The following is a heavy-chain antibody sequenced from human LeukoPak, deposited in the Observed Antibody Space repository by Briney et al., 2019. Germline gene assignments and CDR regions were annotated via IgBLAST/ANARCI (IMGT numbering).Heavy chain of an antibody. D-gene: IGHD5-24*01. CDR3: ARDLGAEPATIFFDY. V-gene: IGHV1-18*01. J-gene: IGHJ4*02. Sequence: ASVTVSCKASGYTFSSYAISWVRQAPGQGPEWVGWISAYNGKINYSQKFQGRVAMTTDTSTSTAYMELRSLRSDDTAVYYCARDLGAEPATIFFDYWGQGTLVTVSS. CDR1: GYTFSSYA. CDR2: ISAYNGKI.